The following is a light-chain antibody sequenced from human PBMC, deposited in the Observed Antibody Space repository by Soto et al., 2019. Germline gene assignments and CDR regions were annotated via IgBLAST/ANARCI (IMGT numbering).Light chain of an antibody. CDR2: DAS. J-gene: IGKJ4*01. V-gene: IGKV3-11*01. CDR1: QSVSSY. CDR3: QQRSGWPPSLT. Sequence: EVVLTQSPATLSLSPGETATLSCRASQSVSSYLAWYQQKPGQAPRLLIYDASKTATGIPARFSGSGSGTDFTLTISSLEPEDFAVYYCQQRSGWPPSLTFGGGTQVEI.